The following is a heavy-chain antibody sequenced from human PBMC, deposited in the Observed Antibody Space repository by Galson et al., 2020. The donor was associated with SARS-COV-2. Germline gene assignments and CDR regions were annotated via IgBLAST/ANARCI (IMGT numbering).Heavy chain of an antibody. CDR3: ARQPRIVVEGGHYSDGMDV. CDR2: INPNTGRT. CDR1: GYTFDGFF. V-gene: IGHV1-2*02. J-gene: IGHJ6*02. D-gene: IGHD3-22*01. Sequence: ASVKVSCKASGYTFDGFFMHWVRQAPGQGLEWMGWINPNTGRTDYAEKFQGRVTVTRDTPIKTAYMELSSLTSDDTAVYYCARQPRIVVEGGHYSDGMDVWGQGTTVTVSS.